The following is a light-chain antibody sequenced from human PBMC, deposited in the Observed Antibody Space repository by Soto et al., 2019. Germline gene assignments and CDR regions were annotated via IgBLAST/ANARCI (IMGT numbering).Light chain of an antibody. CDR3: MQCTHWPRT. J-gene: IGKJ1*01. Sequence: DVVMTQSPLSLPVTLGQSASISCRSSQSLAYSDGNTYLNWFHHRPGQSPRRLIYQVSNRDSGVPDRFSGSGSGTDFTLKISRVEAEDVGIYYCMQCTHWPRTFGQGTKVEIK. CDR1: QSLAYSDGNTY. V-gene: IGKV2-30*01. CDR2: QVS.